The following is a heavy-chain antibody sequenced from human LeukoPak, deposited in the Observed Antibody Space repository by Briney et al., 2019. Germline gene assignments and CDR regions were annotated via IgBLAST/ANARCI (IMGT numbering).Heavy chain of an antibody. Sequence: SETLSLTCVVSGGSISSSHWWNWVRQPPGKGLEWIGEIYHNGGTNYNPSLKSRVTMSVDTSKNQFSLKLTSVTAADTAVYYCARWQYWDTGGYFDYWGQGILVTVSS. D-gene: IGHD2-8*02. J-gene: IGHJ4*02. CDR1: GGSISSSHW. V-gene: IGHV4-4*02. CDR3: ARWQYWDTGGYFDY. CDR2: IYHNGGT.